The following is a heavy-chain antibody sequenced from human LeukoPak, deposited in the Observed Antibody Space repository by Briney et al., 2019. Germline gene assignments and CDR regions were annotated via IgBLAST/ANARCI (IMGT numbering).Heavy chain of an antibody. CDR1: VGTFSSYA. D-gene: IGHD3-10*01. J-gene: IGHJ6*03. CDR3: ARAPYYGSGSYPKYYYYYMDV. Sequence: GSSVNVSCKASVGTFSSYAISWVRQAPGQGLEWVGGIITILGIANYAQKFQGRVTITTDESTSTAYMELSSLRSEDTAVYYCARAPYYGSGSYPKYYYYYMDVWGKGTTVTVSS. CDR2: IITILGIA. V-gene: IGHV1-69*10.